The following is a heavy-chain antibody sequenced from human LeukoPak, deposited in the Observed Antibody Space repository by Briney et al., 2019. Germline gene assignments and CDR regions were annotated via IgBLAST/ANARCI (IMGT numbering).Heavy chain of an antibody. V-gene: IGHV3-74*03. CDR3: SRSQFDY. CDR1: GFPFSSYW. CDR2: ISGDGTIK. Sequence: PGGSLRLSCEPSGFPFSSYWMLWVRQAPGKGLVWVSRISGDGTIKTYADFVRGRFTISRDNTKNILYLQMNSLKVDDTAIYFCSRSQFDYWGQGVLVTVSS. J-gene: IGHJ4*02.